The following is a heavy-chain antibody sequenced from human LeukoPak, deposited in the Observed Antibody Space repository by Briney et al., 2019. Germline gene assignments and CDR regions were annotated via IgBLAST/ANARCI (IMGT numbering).Heavy chain of an antibody. D-gene: IGHD5-18*01. J-gene: IGHJ3*02. CDR1: ELTLSDSY. CDR2: ITTSGSAK. Sequence: GGSLRLSCAASELTLSDSYMNWIRQAPGKGLEWISYITTSGSAKHYADSVKGRFTISRDNAKNSLYLQMNSLRADDTAVYYCARSGYGYGNAFDIWGQGTMVTVSS. CDR3: ARSGYGYGNAFDI. V-gene: IGHV3-11*01.